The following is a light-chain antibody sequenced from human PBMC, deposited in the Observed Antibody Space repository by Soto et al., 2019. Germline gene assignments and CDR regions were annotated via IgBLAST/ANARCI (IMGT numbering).Light chain of an antibody. J-gene: IGLJ2*01. CDR1: SSDVGNYNY. CDR2: EVS. V-gene: IGLV2-14*01. CDR3: NSYTSSSTWV. Sequence: QSALTQPASVSGSPGQSVTISCTGTSSDVGNYNYVSWYQQHPGKAPKLMIYEVSHRPSEISNRFSGSKSDNTASLTISGLQPEDEADYYCNSYTSSSTWVFGGGTKLTVL.